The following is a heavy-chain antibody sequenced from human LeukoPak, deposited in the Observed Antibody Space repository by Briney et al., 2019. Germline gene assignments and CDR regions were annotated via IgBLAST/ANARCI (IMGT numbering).Heavy chain of an antibody. V-gene: IGHV1-2*02. CDR2: VNPNSGGT. J-gene: IGHJ4*02. CDR3: AKESDITIVRSWFDY. D-gene: IGHD3-10*01. Sequence: ASVKVSCKPSGYTFTGYYLHWVRQAPGQGLEWMGWVNPNSGGTSFAQGFQGRVSMTRDTSISTAYMELSSLRSDDTAVYYCAKESDITIVRSWFDYWGQGTLVTVSS. CDR1: GYTFTGYY.